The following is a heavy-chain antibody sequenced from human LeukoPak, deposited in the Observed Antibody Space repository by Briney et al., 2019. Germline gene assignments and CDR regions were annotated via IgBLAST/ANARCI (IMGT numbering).Heavy chain of an antibody. CDR2: ISSSGSTI. CDR3: ARVSSYYDILTGYFYYMDV. Sequence: PGGSLRLSCAASGFTFSDYYMSWIRQAPGKGLEWVSYISSSGSTIYYADSVKGRFTISRDNAKNSLYLQVNSLRAEDTAVYYCARVSSYYDILTGYFYYMDVWGKGTTVTVSS. J-gene: IGHJ6*03. D-gene: IGHD3-9*01. CDR1: GFTFSDYY. V-gene: IGHV3-11*04.